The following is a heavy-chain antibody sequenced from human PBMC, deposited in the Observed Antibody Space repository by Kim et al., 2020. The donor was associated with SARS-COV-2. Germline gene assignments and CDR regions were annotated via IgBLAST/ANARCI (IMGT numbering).Heavy chain of an antibody. J-gene: IGHJ5*02. CDR1: GGSFSGYY. CDR3: ARTGITMVRGVIRAVGNGGTWFVP. D-gene: IGHD3-10*01. CDR2: INNSGST. Sequence: SETLSLTCAVYGGSFSGYYWSWIRQPPGKGLEWIGEINNSGSTNYNPSLKSRVTISVDTSKNQFSLKLSPVTAADTAVYYCARTGITMVRGVIRAVGNGGTWFVPWGQGTLLTVSS. V-gene: IGHV4-34*01.